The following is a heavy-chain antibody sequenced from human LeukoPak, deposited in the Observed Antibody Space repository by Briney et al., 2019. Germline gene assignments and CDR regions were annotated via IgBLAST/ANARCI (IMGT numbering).Heavy chain of an antibody. CDR2: IYYTGST. J-gene: IGHJ3*01. V-gene: IGHV4-39*01. D-gene: IGHD3-3*01. Sequence: SETLSLTCTVSGGSINNSSSDYWAWIRQPPGKGLEWIGNIYYTGSTYTSSLKSRVTMSVDTSKNVFSLTLKSLTSADTAVYYCARHLEYTTSGKAFDVWGQGTLVSVSS. CDR1: GGSINNSSSDY. CDR3: ARHLEYTTSGKAFDV.